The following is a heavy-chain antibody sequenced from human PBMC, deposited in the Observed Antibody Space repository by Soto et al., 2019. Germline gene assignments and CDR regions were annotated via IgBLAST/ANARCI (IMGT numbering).Heavy chain of an antibody. Sequence: SETLSLTCTVSGGSIISSSYYFFCIRQRPWNGLELIGSIYYSGSTYYNPSLKSRVTISVDTSKNQFSLKLSSVTAADTAVYYCARQPLDIVVVPAAVYYYYGMDVWGQGTTVTVSS. D-gene: IGHD2-2*03. V-gene: IGHV4-39*01. J-gene: IGHJ6*02. CDR2: IYYSGST. CDR3: ARQPLDIVVVPAAVYYYYGMDV. CDR1: GGSIISSSYY.